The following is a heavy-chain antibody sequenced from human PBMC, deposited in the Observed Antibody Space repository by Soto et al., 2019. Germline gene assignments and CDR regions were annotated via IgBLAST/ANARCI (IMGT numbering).Heavy chain of an antibody. J-gene: IGHJ6*03. CDR3: ARLGCSSTSCYVLRSYYYYMEV. D-gene: IGHD2-2*01. V-gene: IGHV5-51*01. Sequence: GESRKISCKGSGYSFTSYWIGWVRQMPGKGLEWMGIIYPGDSDTRYSPSFQGQVTISADKSISTAYLQWSSLKASDTAMYYCARLGCSSTSCYVLRSYYYYMEVWGKGTTVTVSS. CDR2: IYPGDSDT. CDR1: GYSFTSYW.